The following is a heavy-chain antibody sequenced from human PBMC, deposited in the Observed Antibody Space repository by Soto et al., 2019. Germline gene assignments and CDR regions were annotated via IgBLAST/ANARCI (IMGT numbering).Heavy chain of an antibody. CDR3: AGGGLVGAYDY. D-gene: IGHD1-26*01. V-gene: IGHV3-23*01. CDR1: GFTFNNFA. J-gene: IGHJ4*02. Sequence: GESLKISCTGSGFTFNNFAMGWVRQAPGKGLEWVSVISGVGGSVFYADSLKGRFTISRDNSKNTLYLQMNSLRADDTAVYYCAGGGLVGAYDYWGQGALVTVS. CDR2: ISGVGGSV.